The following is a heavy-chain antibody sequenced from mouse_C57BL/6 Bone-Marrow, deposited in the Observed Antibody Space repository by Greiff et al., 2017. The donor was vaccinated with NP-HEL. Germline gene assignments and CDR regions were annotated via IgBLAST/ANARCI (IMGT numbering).Heavy chain of an antibody. CDR1: GFSLTSYG. J-gene: IGHJ4*01. CDR3: AKRAKRAYAMDY. D-gene: IGHD3-3*01. CDR2: IWGDGST. V-gene: IGHV2-3*01. Sequence: VHLVESGPGLVAPSQSLSITCTVSGFSLTSYGVSWVRQPPGKGLEWLGVIWGDGSTNDHSALLSRLSISKDNSMSQVFLKLNSRQTDDTATYYCAKRAKRAYAMDYWGQGTSVTVSS.